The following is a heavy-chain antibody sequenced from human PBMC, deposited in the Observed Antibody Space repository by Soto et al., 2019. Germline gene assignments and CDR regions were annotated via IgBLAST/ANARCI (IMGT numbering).Heavy chain of an antibody. V-gene: IGHV4-31*03. CDR2: IYYSGST. Sequence: SETLSLTCTVSGGSISSGVYYWSWIRQHPGKGLEWIGNIYYSGSTYYNPSLKSRVTISVDTSKNQFSLKLSSVTAADTAVYYCARAFDPAAGTDWFDPWVQGTLVTVSS. CDR1: GGSISSGVYY. CDR3: ARAFDPAAGTDWFDP. D-gene: IGHD6-13*01. J-gene: IGHJ5*02.